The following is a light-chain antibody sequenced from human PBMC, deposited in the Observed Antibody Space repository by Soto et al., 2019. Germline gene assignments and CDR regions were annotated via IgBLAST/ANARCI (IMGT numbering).Light chain of an antibody. V-gene: IGKV4-1*01. CDR2: WAS. CDR1: RSVLYKSNNKNH. Sequence: DIVMTQSPDSLAVSLGERATMNCKCXRSVLYKSNNKNHLAWYQQKPGQPPQLIIYWASTRESGVPERFSGSGSGTDFTLTISSLEAEDVAFYWCQQYFDVPFTFGGGTKVDIK. CDR3: QQYFDVPFT. J-gene: IGKJ4*01.